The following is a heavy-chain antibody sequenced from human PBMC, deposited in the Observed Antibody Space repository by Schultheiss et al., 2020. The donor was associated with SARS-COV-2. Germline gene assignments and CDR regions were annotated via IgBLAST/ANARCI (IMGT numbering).Heavy chain of an antibody. CDR3: ARHPGYSSSWYDFQH. CDR1: GGSISSSSYC. V-gene: IGHV4-39*01. D-gene: IGHD6-13*01. CDR2: IYYSGST. J-gene: IGHJ1*01. Sequence: SETLSLTCTVSGGSISSSSYCWGWIRQPPGKGLEWIGSIYYSGSTYYNPSLKSRVTISVDTSKNQFSLKLSSVTAADTAVYYCARHPGYSSSWYDFQHWGQGTLVTVSS.